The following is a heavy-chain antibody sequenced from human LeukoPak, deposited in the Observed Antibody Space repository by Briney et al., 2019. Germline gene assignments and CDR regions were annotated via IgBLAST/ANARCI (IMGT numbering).Heavy chain of an antibody. Sequence: PGGPLRLSCAASGFIFSDYWMGWVRLAPGKEPQWVASIKPDGNEQYYVDSVRGRFVISRDNSRDSLFLQMYGLRDDDTAVYYCGRERVSAYDYWGQGSLVTVTS. V-gene: IGHV3-7*01. CDR3: GRERVSAYDY. J-gene: IGHJ4*02. CDR1: GFIFSDYW. CDR2: IKPDGNEQ.